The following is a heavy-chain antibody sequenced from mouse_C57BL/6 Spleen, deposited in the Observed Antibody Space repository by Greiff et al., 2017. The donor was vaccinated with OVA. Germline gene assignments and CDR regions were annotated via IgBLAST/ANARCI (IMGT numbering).Heavy chain of an antibody. V-gene: IGHV1-54*01. CDR2: INPGSGGT. J-gene: IGHJ3*01. Sequence: LQESGAELVRPGTSVKVSCKASGYAFTNYLIEWVKQRPGQGLEWIGVINPGSGGTNYNEKFKGKATLTADKSSSTAYMQLSSLTSEDSAVYFCAREGDSFAYWGQGTLVTVSA. CDR1: GYAFTNYL. CDR3: AREGDSFAY.